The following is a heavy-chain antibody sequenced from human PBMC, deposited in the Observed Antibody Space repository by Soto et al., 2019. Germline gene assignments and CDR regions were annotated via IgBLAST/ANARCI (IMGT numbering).Heavy chain of an antibody. J-gene: IGHJ4*02. CDR3: STTVTTPGDFDY. Sequence: SVKVSCKASGGTFSSYAVSWVRQAPGQGLEWMGGIIPIFGTANYAQKFQGRVTITADESTSTAYMELSSLRSEDTAVYYCSTTVTTPGDFDYWGQGTLVTVSS. V-gene: IGHV1-69*13. CDR1: GGTFSSYA. D-gene: IGHD4-17*01. CDR2: IIPIFGTA.